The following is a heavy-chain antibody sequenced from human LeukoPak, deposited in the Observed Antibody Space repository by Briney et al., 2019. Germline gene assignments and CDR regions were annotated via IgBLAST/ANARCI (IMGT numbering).Heavy chain of an antibody. CDR1: GYTFTGYY. CDR3: AKGGPLSDYGVTANWFDP. V-gene: IGHV1-2*02. J-gene: IGHJ5*02. CDR2: INPNNGGT. Sequence: ASVKVSCKTSGYTFTGYYLHWVRQAPGQGLQWMGWINPNNGGTTYPQKFQGRVTMTRDTSISTAYMELGGLISDDTAVYYCAKGGPLSDYGVTANWFDPWGQGTLVTVSS. D-gene: IGHD4-17*01.